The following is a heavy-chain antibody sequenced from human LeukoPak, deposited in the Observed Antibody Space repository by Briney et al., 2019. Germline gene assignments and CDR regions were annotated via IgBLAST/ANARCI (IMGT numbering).Heavy chain of an antibody. Sequence: ASVKVSCKASGYTFTSYYMHWVRQAPGQGLEWMGIINPSGGSTSYAQKFQGRVTMTRDMSTSTVYMELSSLRSEDTAVYYCARGVAGKYYYYYYMDVWGKGTTVTVSS. V-gene: IGHV1-46*01. D-gene: IGHD6-19*01. CDR3: ARGVAGKYYYYYYMDV. CDR1: GYTFTSYY. CDR2: INPSGGST. J-gene: IGHJ6*03.